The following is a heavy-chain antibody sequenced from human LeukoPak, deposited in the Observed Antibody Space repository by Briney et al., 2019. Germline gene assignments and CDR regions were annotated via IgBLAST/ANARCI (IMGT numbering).Heavy chain of an antibody. CDR2: IRDKANNYAT. J-gene: IGHJ4*02. CDR3: TRHVDYYGDY. CDR1: GFTFSGSA. Sequence: HSGGTLRLSCAASGFTFSGSAIHWVRQASGKGLEWVGRIRDKANNYATAYAASVEGRFTISRDDSKNTAYLQMNSLKTEDTAVYYCTRHVDYYGDYWGQGTLVTVSS. V-gene: IGHV3-73*01. D-gene: IGHD3-10*01.